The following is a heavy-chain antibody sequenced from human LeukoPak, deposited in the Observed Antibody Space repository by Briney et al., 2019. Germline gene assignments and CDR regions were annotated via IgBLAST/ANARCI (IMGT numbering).Heavy chain of an antibody. CDR2: ISGSGVAT. J-gene: IGHJ6*02. V-gene: IGHV3-23*01. Sequence: GGSLRLSCAASGFTFSNYAMSCVRQAPGKGLEWVSVISGSGVATDYADSVKGRFTISRDNSKNTLFLQMNTLRAEDTAVYYCAKDPQPSVRMLRGTMDVWGQGTTVTVSS. D-gene: IGHD3-10*01. CDR3: AKDPQPSVRMLRGTMDV. CDR1: GFTFSNYA.